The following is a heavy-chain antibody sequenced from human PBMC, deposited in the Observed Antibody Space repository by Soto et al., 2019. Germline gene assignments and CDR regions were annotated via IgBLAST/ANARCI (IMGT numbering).Heavy chain of an antibody. Sequence: SETLSLTCSVSGASVAGGSYYWSWVRQPPGKGLEWIGYIPSRGRPFYNPSLTSRGTISADTSKNQLSLQLTSVTAAATAVYYCARDTYSGYDFGLWGQGTLVTV. CDR1: GASVAGGSYY. CDR2: IPSRGRP. J-gene: IGHJ5*02. CDR3: ARDTYSGYDFGL. V-gene: IGHV4-30-4*01. D-gene: IGHD5-12*01.